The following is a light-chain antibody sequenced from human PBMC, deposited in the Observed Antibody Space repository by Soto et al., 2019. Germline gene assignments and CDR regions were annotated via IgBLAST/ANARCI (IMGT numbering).Light chain of an antibody. CDR3: QHYNSYSEA. J-gene: IGKJ1*01. CDR2: DAS. CDR1: QSVSNY. V-gene: IGKV3-11*01. Sequence: EIGLTQSPATLSLSPGERATLSRRASQSVSNYLAWYQQKPGQAPRLLIYDASNRATDIPARFSGSGSGTDFTLTISSLEPEDFAVYYCQHYNSYSEAFGQGTKVDIK.